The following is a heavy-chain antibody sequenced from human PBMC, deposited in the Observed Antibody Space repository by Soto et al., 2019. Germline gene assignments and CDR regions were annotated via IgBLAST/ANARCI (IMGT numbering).Heavy chain of an antibody. J-gene: IGHJ6*01. CDR1: GLKCRSFG. Sequence: GGPKRHPKIASGLKCRSFGVSWIRQSTGKGLEWVSVISSGGGSTYYADFVKGRFTISRDNSKNTFYLRMNNLRADDTAVYFCAKYWQEVSGFGMDVWGQGTTVTVSS. CDR2: ISSGGGST. V-gene: IGHV3-23*01. D-gene: IGHD2-15*01. CDR3: AKYWQEVSGFGMDV.